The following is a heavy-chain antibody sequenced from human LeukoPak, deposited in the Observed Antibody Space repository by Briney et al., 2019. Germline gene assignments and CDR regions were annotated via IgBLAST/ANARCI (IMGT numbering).Heavy chain of an antibody. CDR3: ASRLGYDFWTNYYMDV. J-gene: IGHJ6*03. CDR2: IIPIFGTA. Sequence: APVKVSCKASGGTFSSYAISWVRQAPGQGLEWMGGIIPIFGTANYAQKFQGRVTITTDESTSTAYMELSSLRSEDTAVYYCASRLGYDFWTNYYMDVWGKGTTVTVSS. V-gene: IGHV1-69*05. D-gene: IGHD3-3*01. CDR1: GGTFSSYA.